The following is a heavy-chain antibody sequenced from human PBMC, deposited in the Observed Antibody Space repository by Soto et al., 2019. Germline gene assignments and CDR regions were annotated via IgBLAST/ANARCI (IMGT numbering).Heavy chain of an antibody. V-gene: IGHV3-23*01. D-gene: IGHD3-22*01. Sequence: LRLSCAASGFTFSSYAMSWVRQAPGKGLEWVSAISGSGGSTYYADSVKGRFTISRDNSKNTLYLQMNSLRAEDTAVYYCAKGAHPYYDRYYFDYWGQGTLVTVPQ. CDR3: AKGAHPYYDRYYFDY. J-gene: IGHJ4*02. CDR1: GFTFSSYA. CDR2: ISGSGGST.